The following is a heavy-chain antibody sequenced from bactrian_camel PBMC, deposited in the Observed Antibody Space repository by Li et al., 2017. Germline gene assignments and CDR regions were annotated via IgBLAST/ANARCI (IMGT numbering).Heavy chain of an antibody. V-gene: IGHV3-3*01. D-gene: IGHD2*01. J-gene: IGHJ6*01. Sequence: HVQLVESGGGSVQAGGSLRLSCAASGYTYSRYCMGWWRQAPGKEREGVATIDEDGLTTYTASVEGRFTVFKDNAGTTLSLRLTNVKPEDTAMYYCAAGRLPYKIHIVNAVRELDFRSWGQGTQVTVS. CDR3: AAGRLPYKIHIVNAVRELDFRS. CDR1: GYTYSRYC. CDR2: IDEDGLT.